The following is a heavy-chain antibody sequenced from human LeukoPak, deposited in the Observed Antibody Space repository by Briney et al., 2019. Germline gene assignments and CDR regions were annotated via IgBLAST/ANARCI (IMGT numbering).Heavy chain of an antibody. V-gene: IGHV1-69*13. CDR3: ARDDSSGYYYDY. D-gene: IGHD3-22*01. CDR2: IIPIFGTA. Sequence: ASVKLSCKASGGTFSSYAISWVRQAPGQGLEWMGGIIPIFGTANYAQKFQGRVTITADESTSTAYMELSSLRSEDTAVYYCARDDSSGYYYDYWGQGTLVTVSA. CDR1: GGTFSSYA. J-gene: IGHJ4*02.